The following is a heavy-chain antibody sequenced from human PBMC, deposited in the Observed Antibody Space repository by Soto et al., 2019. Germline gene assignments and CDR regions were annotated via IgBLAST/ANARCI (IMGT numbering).Heavy chain of an antibody. J-gene: IGHJ5*02. Sequence: SETLSLTCTVSGGSISSGGYYWSWIRQHPGKGLEWIGYIYYSGSTYYNPSLKSRVTISVDTSKNQFSLKLSSVTAADTAVYYCARALLWFGELFHNWFDPWGQGTLVTVSS. V-gene: IGHV4-31*03. CDR1: GGSISSGGYY. D-gene: IGHD3-10*01. CDR2: IYYSGST. CDR3: ARALLWFGELFHNWFDP.